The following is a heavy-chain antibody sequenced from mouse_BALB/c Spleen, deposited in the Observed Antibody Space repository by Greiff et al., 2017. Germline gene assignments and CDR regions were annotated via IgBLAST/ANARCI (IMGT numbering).Heavy chain of an antibody. V-gene: IGHV14-1*02. CDR2: IDPENGNT. Sequence: EVQLQQSGAELVRPGALVKLSCKASGFNIKDYYMHWVKQRPEQGLEWIGWIDPENGNTIYDPKFQGKASITADTSSNTAYLQLSSLTSEDTAVYYCARSGDYYGSSPPFDYWGQGTTLTVSS. J-gene: IGHJ2*01. D-gene: IGHD1-1*01. CDR3: ARSGDYYGSSPPFDY. CDR1: GFNIKDYY.